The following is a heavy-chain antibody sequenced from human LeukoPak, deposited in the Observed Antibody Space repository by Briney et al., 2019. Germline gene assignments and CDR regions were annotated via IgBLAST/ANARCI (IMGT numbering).Heavy chain of an antibody. Sequence: ASVKVSCKASGGTFTGYYMHWVRQAPGQGLEWMGWINPNSGGTNYAQKFQGRVTMTRDTSISTAYLQWSSLKASDTAMYYCARHVDGYNSHFDYWGQGTLVTVSS. CDR1: GGTFTGYY. D-gene: IGHD5-24*01. CDR2: INPNSGGT. V-gene: IGHV1-2*02. CDR3: ARHVDGYNSHFDY. J-gene: IGHJ4*02.